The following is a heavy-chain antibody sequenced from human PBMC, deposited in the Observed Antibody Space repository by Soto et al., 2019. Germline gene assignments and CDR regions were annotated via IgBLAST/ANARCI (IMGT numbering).Heavy chain of an antibody. Sequence: PGGSLRLSCAASGFTFDDYAMHWVRQAPGKGLEWVSGISWNSGSIGYADSVKGRFTISRDNAKNSLYLQMNSLRAEDTALYYCAKGMGPSYCTNGVCYQYYYYGMDVWGQGTTVTVSS. D-gene: IGHD2-8*01. CDR3: AKGMGPSYCTNGVCYQYYYYGMDV. J-gene: IGHJ6*02. CDR1: GFTFDDYA. V-gene: IGHV3-9*01. CDR2: ISWNSGSI.